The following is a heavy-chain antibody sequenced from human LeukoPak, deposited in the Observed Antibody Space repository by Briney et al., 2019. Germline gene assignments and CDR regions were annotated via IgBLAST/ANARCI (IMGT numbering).Heavy chain of an antibody. CDR2: FDPEDGET. CDR1: GYTLTELS. CDR3: ATDLRDRYGGKSDAFDI. V-gene: IGHV1-24*01. D-gene: IGHD5-18*01. Sequence: EASVKVSCKVSGYTLTELSMHWVRQAPGKGLEWMGGFDPEDGETIYAQKFQGRVTMTEDTSTDTAYMELSSLRSEDTAVYYCATDLRDRYGGKSDAFDIWGQGTMVTVSS. J-gene: IGHJ3*02.